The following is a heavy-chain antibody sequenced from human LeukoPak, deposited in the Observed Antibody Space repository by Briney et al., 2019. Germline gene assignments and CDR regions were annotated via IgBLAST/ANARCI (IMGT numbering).Heavy chain of an antibody. D-gene: IGHD5-12*01. Sequence: GASVKVSCKVSGYTLTELSMHWVRQAPGKGLEWMGGFDPEDGETIYAQKFQGRVTMTEDTSTDTAYMELSSLRSEDTAVYYCAKAKYSGYDFEAGVFDYWGQGTLVTVSS. J-gene: IGHJ4*02. CDR3: AKAKYSGYDFEAGVFDY. V-gene: IGHV1-24*01. CDR2: FDPEDGET. CDR1: GYTLTELS.